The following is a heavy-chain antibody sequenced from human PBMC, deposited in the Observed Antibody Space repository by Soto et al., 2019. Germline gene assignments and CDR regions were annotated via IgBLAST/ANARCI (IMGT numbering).Heavy chain of an antibody. J-gene: IGHJ4*02. CDR1: GFTFSNYG. Sequence: QVQLVESGGGAVQPGRSLRLSCAASGFTFSNYGMHWVRQAPGKGLEWVAVISYDGNDKYYADSVKGRFSISRDNFKNTLYLQMNSLRGEDTAVYYCAKDHLETTVTTPSYWGQGTVVTVSS. CDR3: AKDHLETTVTTPSY. V-gene: IGHV3-30*18. CDR2: ISYDGNDK. D-gene: IGHD4-17*01.